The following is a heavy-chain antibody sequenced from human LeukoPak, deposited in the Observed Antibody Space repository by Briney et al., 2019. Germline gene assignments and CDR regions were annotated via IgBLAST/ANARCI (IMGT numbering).Heavy chain of an antibody. V-gene: IGHV3-48*01. CDR2: ISSSSSTI. D-gene: IGHD3-16*01. J-gene: IGHJ3*02. CDR3: ARLGGSDAFDI. Sequence: GGSLRLSCVASGFTFSSYSMNWVRQAPGKGLEWVSYISSSSSTIYYADSVKGRFTISRDNAKNSLYLQMNSLRAEDTAVYYCARLGGSDAFDIWGQGTMVTVSS. CDR1: GFTFSSYS.